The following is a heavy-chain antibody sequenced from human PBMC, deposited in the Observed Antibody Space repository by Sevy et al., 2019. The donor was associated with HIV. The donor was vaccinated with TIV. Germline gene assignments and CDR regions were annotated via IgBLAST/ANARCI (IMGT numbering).Heavy chain of an antibody. D-gene: IGHD3-9*01. CDR3: ARDRATSATGTLFDY. Sequence: GGSLRLSCAASGFTSSSYAMSWVRQPPGRGLEWVSTLSDIGVSTYYADSVKGRSTISRENSKNILYLQMNSLRAEDTAVYYCARDRATSATGTLFDYWGQGTLVTVSS. CDR1: GFTSSSYA. CDR2: LSDIGVST. V-gene: IGHV3-23*01. J-gene: IGHJ4*02.